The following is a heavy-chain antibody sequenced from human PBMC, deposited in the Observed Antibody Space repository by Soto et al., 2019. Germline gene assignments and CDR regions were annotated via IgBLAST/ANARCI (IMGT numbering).Heavy chain of an antibody. J-gene: IGHJ6*01. Sequence: SETLSLTCTVSGGSISSYYWSWIRQPPGKGLEWIGYIYYSGSTNYNPSLKSRVTISVDTSKNQFSLKLSSVTAADTAVYYCARDLWGYCGTDCYPLDVWGQGTTDTGSS. D-gene: IGHD2-21*02. CDR1: GGSISSYY. CDR3: ARDLWGYCGTDCYPLDV. CDR2: IYYSGST. V-gene: IGHV4-59*01.